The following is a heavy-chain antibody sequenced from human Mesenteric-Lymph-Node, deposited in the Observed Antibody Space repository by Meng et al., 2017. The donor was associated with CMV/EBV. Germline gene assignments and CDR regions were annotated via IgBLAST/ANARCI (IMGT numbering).Heavy chain of an antibody. J-gene: IGHJ6*02. CDR3: SRGYYYYGMDV. D-gene: IGHD1-14*01. Sequence: GGSLRLSCAASGFTFSSYWMHWVRQVPGKGLVWVARINSDGSSASYADSVKGRFTISRDNAKNTLWLQMNSLRAEDTAVYYCSRGYYYYGMDVWGQGTTVTVSS. CDR2: INSDGSSA. CDR1: GFTFSSYW. V-gene: IGHV3-74*01.